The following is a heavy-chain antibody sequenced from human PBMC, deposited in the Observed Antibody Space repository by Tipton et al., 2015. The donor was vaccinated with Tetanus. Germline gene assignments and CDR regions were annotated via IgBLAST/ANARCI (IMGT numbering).Heavy chain of an antibody. CDR1: GGTFSSYA. V-gene: IGHV1-69*01. D-gene: IGHD1-26*01. CDR2: IIPIFGTA. Sequence: QLVQSGAEVKKPGSSVKVSCKASGGTFSSYAISWVRQAPGQGLEWMGGIIPIFGTANYAQKFQGRVTITADESTSTAYMELSSLRSEDTAVYYCAREFEVGATEYYYYGMDVWGQGTTVTVSS. CDR3: AREFEVGATEYYYYGMDV. J-gene: IGHJ6*02.